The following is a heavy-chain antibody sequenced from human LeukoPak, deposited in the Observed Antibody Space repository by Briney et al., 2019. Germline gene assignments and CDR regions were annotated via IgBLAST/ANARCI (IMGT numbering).Heavy chain of an antibody. V-gene: IGHV4-4*07. CDR3: ARDPGYDYGDYIQDPFDI. Sequence: PSETLSLTCTVSGGSISSYYWSWLRQPAGKGLEWIGRIYTSGSTNYNPYLRGRVTISVDKSKNQFSLKLSSVTAADTAVYYCARDPGYDYGDYIQDPFDIWGHGTMVAVSS. CDR2: IYTSGST. J-gene: IGHJ3*02. CDR1: GGSISSYY. D-gene: IGHD4-17*01.